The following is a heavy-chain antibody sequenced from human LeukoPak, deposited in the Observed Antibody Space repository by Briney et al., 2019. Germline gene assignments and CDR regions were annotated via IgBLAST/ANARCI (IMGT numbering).Heavy chain of an antibody. V-gene: IGHV4-59*01. CDR1: GGSISSYY. CDR2: IYYSGNT. CDR3: ARWDYGILTGYSCFDY. Sequence: SETLSLTCTVSGGSISSYYWSWIRQPPGKGLEWIGYIYYSGNTNYNPSLKSRVTISVDTSKNQFSLKLSSVTAADTAVYYCARWDYGILTGYSCFDYWGQGTLVTVSS. J-gene: IGHJ4*02. D-gene: IGHD3-9*01.